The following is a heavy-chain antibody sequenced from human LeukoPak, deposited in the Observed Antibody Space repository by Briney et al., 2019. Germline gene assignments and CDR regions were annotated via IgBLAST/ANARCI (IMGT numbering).Heavy chain of an antibody. J-gene: IGHJ6*02. CDR1: GGSFSGYY. CDR3: ARASIAAAGRGIHYYYYGMDV. D-gene: IGHD6-13*01. V-gene: IGHV4-34*01. Sequence: NPSETLSLTCAVYGGSFSGYYWSWIRQPPGKGLEWIGEINHSGSTNYNPSLKSRVTISVDTSKNQFSLKLSSVTAADTAVYYCARASIAAAGRGIHYYYYGMDVWGQGTTVTVSS. CDR2: INHSGST.